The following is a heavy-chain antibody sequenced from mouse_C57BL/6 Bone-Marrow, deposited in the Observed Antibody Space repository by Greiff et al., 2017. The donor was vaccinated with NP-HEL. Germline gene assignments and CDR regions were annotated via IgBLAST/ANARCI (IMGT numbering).Heavy chain of an antibody. Sequence: EVKLMESGGGLVKPGGSLKLSCAASGFTFSDYGMHWVRQAPEKGLEWVAYISSGSSTIYYADTVTGRFTISRDNAKNTLFLQTTSLRSEDTAMYYCARGYNGSIDYWGQGTTLTVSS. D-gene: IGHD1-1*01. CDR2: ISSGSSTI. V-gene: IGHV5-17*01. J-gene: IGHJ2*01. CDR1: GFTFSDYG. CDR3: ARGYNGSIDY.